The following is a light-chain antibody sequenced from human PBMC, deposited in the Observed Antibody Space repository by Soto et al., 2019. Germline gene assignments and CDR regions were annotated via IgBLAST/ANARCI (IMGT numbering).Light chain of an antibody. J-gene: IGLJ3*02. CDR3: LLSYSGARV. CDR2: NTS. CDR1: TGAVTSGHY. Sequence: QAVVTQEPSLTVSPGGTVTLTCGSSTGAVTSGHYPYWFQQKPGQAPRTLVYNTSDKHSWAPARFSGSLLGGIAALTLSGAQPEDEAEYYCLLSYSGARVFGGGTKLTVL. V-gene: IGLV7-46*01.